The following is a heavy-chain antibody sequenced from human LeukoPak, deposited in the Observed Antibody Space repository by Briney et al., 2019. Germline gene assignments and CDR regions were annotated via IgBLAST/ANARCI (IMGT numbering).Heavy chain of an antibody. D-gene: IGHD3-22*01. V-gene: IGHV3-15*01. J-gene: IGHJ3*02. Sequence: AGSLRLSCAASGFTFSNAWMSWVRQAPGKWLEWVGRIKSKTDGGTTDYAAPVKGILTISRDDSKNTLYLQMNRLNTEDTAVYYCTSSGYYYLLVYDAFDIWGQGTMVTVSS. CDR3: TSSGYYYLLVYDAFDI. CDR1: GFTFSNAW. CDR2: IKSKTDGGTT.